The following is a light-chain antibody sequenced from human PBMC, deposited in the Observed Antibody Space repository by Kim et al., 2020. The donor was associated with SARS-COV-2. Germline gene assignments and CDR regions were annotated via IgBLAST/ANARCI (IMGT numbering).Light chain of an antibody. CDR2: DVS. V-gene: IGKV1-16*01. CDR1: QDIVNF. J-gene: IGKJ5*01. Sequence: ASVGDRVTITCRASQDIVNFLGWFQQKPGKAPKSLIYDVSSLQSGVPSRFSGNGSGTDFTLTISSLQPEDFLTYYCQQYKSYPITFGQGTRLEIK. CDR3: QQYKSYPIT.